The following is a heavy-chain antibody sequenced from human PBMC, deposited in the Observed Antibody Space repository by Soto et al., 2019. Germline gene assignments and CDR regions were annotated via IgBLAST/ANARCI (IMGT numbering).Heavy chain of an antibody. CDR2: VYSGRTT. Sequence: GGSLRLSCVASGFTVSDNYMSWDHQAPGKGLEWVSIVYSGRTTYYADSVKGRFTISRDDFKNTLYLEMNSLRAEDTAVYCCVRGPADSMLRIRVWPYGDYWGQGTLVTVSS. CDR1: GFTVSDNY. CDR3: VRGPADSMLRIRVWPYGDY. V-gene: IGHV3-53*01. D-gene: IGHD3-3*01. J-gene: IGHJ4*02.